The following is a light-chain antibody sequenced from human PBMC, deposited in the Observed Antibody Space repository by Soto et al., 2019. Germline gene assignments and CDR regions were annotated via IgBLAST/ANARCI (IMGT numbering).Light chain of an antibody. V-gene: IGLV2-23*01. CDR2: RGT. CDR1: NNDVGAYDS. Sequence: QSVLAQPASVSGSPGQSITISCTGTNNDVGAYDSVSWYQQHPHKAPQVIIYRGTQRPSGASNRFSASTSGNAASLTISGLQADEAADYCCSSSAPKSTYVFGTGTKVTVL. CDR3: SSSAPKSTYV. J-gene: IGLJ1*01.